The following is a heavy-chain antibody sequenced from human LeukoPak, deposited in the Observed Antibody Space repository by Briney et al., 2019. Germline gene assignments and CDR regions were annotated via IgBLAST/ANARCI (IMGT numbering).Heavy chain of an antibody. D-gene: IGHD4-11*01. CDR2: ISYSGIA. Sequence: PSETLSLTCTVFGGSIDSGLYNWGWIRQPPGKGLEWIGTISYSGIAYYNPSLQSRGIISIETSKNHFSLNLRSVTAAGTAVYYCARHNYSHYQFDSGGQETQVTVSS. V-gene: IGHV4-39*01. CDR1: GGSIDSGLYN. J-gene: IGHJ5*01. CDR3: ARHNYSHYQFDS.